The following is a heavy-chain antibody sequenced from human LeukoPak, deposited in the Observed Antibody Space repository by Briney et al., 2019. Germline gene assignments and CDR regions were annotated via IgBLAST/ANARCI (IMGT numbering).Heavy chain of an antibody. Sequence: SETLSLTFTVSGGSIFSYYWNWIRQPPGKGLEWIGYIYPNGITSYNPSLRSRGTISIATSKNQFSLRMRSVTAADTAIYYCTRRAYYDTSGYYPPSGYFDLWGRGTLVTVSS. CDR1: GGSIFSYY. D-gene: IGHD3-22*01. CDR2: IYPNGIT. J-gene: IGHJ2*01. CDR3: TRRAYYDTSGYYPPSGYFDL. V-gene: IGHV4-4*08.